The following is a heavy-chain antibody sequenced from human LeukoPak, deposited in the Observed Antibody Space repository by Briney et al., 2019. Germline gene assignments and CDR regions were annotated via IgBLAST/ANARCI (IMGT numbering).Heavy chain of an antibody. CDR1: GYSFTNYW. Sequence: HGESLRISCKASGYSFTNYWIAWVRQKPGKGLEWMGIMHPGESEIDYSPSFEGQVTISADTSISTAYLEWHSLKASDSAIYYCAKTIASLGSGARYFDPWGQGTMITVSS. V-gene: IGHV5-51*01. CDR2: MHPGESEI. CDR3: AKTIASLGSGARYFDP. D-gene: IGHD5/OR15-5a*01. J-gene: IGHJ5*02.